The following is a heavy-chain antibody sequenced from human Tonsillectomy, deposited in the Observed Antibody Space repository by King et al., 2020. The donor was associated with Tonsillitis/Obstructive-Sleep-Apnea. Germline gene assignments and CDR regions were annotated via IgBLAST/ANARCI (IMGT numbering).Heavy chain of an antibody. CDR1: GYTFTDFY. CDR2: INPSGDSA. J-gene: IGHJ6*03. D-gene: IGHD5/OR15-5a*01. V-gene: IGHV1-46*01. Sequence: VQLVESGAEVKKPGASVKVSCKASGYTFTDFYVHWVRQAPGQGLEWMGVINPSGDSASYAQKFQGRVTMTRDTSTSTVYMELSSLKSEDTSVYYLARHYGGSVSSGRADYYYYSMDAGGKGATVTASS. CDR3: ARHYGGSVSSGRADYYYYSMDA.